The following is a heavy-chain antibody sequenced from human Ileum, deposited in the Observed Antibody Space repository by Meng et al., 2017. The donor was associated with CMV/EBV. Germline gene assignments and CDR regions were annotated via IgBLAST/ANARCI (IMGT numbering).Heavy chain of an antibody. Sequence: SSSSSNWWSWVRQHPGKGLEWIGEIYHSGSTNYNPSLKSRVTISVDKSKNQFSLKLSSVTAADTAVYYCAREHIVVVPAASNWFDPWGQGTLVTVSS. CDR2: IYHSGST. J-gene: IGHJ5*02. D-gene: IGHD2-2*01. V-gene: IGHV4-4*02. CDR3: AREHIVVVPAASNWFDP. CDR1: SSSSSNW.